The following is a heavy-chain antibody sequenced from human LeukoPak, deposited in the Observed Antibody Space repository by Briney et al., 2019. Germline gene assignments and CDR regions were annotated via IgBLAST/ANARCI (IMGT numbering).Heavy chain of an antibody. J-gene: IGHJ4*02. D-gene: IGHD5-24*01. CDR3: ARGPLTGRWPDMGFDY. Sequence: GRSLRLSCAASGFTFSSYAMHWVRQAPGKGLEWVAVISYDGSNKYYADSVKGRFTISRDNSKNTLYLQMNSLRAEDTAVYYCARGPLTGRWPDMGFDYWGQGTLATVSS. V-gene: IGHV3-30-3*01. CDR2: ISYDGSNK. CDR1: GFTFSSYA.